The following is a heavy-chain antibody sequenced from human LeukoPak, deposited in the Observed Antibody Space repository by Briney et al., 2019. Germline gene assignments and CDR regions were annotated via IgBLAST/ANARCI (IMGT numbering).Heavy chain of an antibody. V-gene: IGHV4-38-2*02. D-gene: IGHD6-25*01. Sequence: SETLSLTCTVSGYSISSGYYWGWIRQPPGKGLEWIGSIYHSGSTYYNPSLKSRVTISVDTSKNQFSLKLSSVTAADAAVYYCASGFPFDPWGQGTLVTVSS. CDR2: IYHSGST. CDR1: GYSISSGYY. CDR3: ASGFPFDP. J-gene: IGHJ5*02.